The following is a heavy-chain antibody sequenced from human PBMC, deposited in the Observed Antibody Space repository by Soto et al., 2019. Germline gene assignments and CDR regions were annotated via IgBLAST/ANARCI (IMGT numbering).Heavy chain of an antibody. J-gene: IGHJ4*02. D-gene: IGHD2-2*01. Sequence: PGGSLRLSCEASGFTFSSYSMNWVRQAPGKGLEWVSSISRSSTYIYYADSAKGRFTISRDNSKNTLYLQMNSLRAEDTAVYYCAKDPYCSSISCYAGNFYYWGQGALVTVSS. CDR1: GFTFSSYS. CDR3: AKDPYCSSISCYAGNFYY. V-gene: IGHV3-21*04. CDR2: ISRSSTYI.